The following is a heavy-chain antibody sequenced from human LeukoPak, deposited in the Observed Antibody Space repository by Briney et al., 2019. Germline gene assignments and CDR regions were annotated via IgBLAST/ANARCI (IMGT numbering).Heavy chain of an antibody. J-gene: IGHJ6*04. D-gene: IGHD3-10*01. Sequence: PGGSLRLSCAASGFTFSSYGMHWVRQAPGKGLEWVAVISYDGSNKYYADSVKGRFTISRDNSKNTLYLQMNSLRAEDTAVYYCAKVRGIYYGSGSPPNDYYYGMDVWGKGTTVTVSS. CDR3: AKVRGIYYGSGSPPNDYYYGMDV. CDR2: ISYDGSNK. CDR1: GFTFSSYG. V-gene: IGHV3-30*18.